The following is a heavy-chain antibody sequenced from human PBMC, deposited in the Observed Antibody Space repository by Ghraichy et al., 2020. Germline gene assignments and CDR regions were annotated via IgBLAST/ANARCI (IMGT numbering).Heavy chain of an antibody. CDR3: ARASTVVRYYYYHGLDV. J-gene: IGHJ6*02. V-gene: IGHV3-48*02. Sequence: GGSLRLSCAASGFTFSGYAMNWVRQAPGKGLEWISHISSSGRTISYADSIKGRFTISRDSAKNSLYLQMHSLREEDTAVYYCARASTVVRYYYYHGLDVWGQGTTVTVSS. CDR2: ISSSGRTI. D-gene: IGHD4-23*01. CDR1: GFTFSGYA.